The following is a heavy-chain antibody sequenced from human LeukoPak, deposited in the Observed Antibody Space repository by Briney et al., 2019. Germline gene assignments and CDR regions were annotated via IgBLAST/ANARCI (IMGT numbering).Heavy chain of an antibody. CDR2: IIPIFGTA. CDR1: GGTFSSYA. V-gene: IGHV1-69*05. J-gene: IGHJ4*02. D-gene: IGHD3-10*01. CDR3: ARDSGYYGSGSYSLFDY. Sequence: SVKVSCKASGGTFSSYAISWVRQAPGQGLEWMGRIIPIFGTANYAQKFQGRVTITTDESTSTAYMELSSLRSEDTAVYYGARDSGYYGSGSYSLFDYWGQGTLVTVSS.